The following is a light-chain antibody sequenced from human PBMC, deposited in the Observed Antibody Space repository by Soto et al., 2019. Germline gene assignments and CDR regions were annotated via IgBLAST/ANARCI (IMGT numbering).Light chain of an antibody. CDR3: HQYDSWT. CDR1: QSVLYSSNNKNY. CDR2: GAS. Sequence: DIVMTQSPDSLAVSLGERATINCKSSQSVLYSSNNKNYLAWYQQKPGQAPRLLIYGASSRATGIPDRFSGSGSGTDFTLTISRLEPEDFAVYYCHQYDSWTFGQGTKVEIK. J-gene: IGKJ1*01. V-gene: IGKV4-1*01.